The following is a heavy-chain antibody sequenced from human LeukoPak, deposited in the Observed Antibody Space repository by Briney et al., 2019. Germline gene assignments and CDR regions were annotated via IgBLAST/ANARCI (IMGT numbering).Heavy chain of an antibody. D-gene: IGHD1-26*01. J-gene: IGHJ6*03. Sequence: GRSQRLSCAASGFTFDDYAMHWVRQTPGKGLEWVSGINWNSGSIDYADSVKGRFTISRDNAKNSLYLQMNNLRAGDTALYYCARGGGIVGASNRYYYYYMDVWGKGTTVTISS. CDR2: INWNSGSI. CDR3: ARGGGIVGASNRYYYYYMDV. V-gene: IGHV3-9*01. CDR1: GFTFDDYA.